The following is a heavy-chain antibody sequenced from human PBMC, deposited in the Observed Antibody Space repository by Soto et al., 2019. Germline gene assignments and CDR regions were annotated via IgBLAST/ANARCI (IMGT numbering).Heavy chain of an antibody. D-gene: IGHD2-2*01. Sequence: ESLSLTCTVSVGSFSSGSYYWSWILQPPGKGLEWIGYIYYIGSTNYSPSLKSRVTISVDTSKNQFSLKPSTVTAADTAVYYCARGAVPAAIYYFDYWGQGTLVTVSS. V-gene: IGHV4-61*01. CDR1: VGSFSSGSYY. CDR2: IYYIGST. CDR3: ARGAVPAAIYYFDY. J-gene: IGHJ4*02.